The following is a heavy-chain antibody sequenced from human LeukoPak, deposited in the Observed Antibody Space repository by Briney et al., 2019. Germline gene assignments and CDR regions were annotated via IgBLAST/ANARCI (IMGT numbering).Heavy chain of an antibody. D-gene: IGHD5-24*01. J-gene: IGHJ4*02. CDR2: ISDNGGST. CDR3: ARDGVAPGIYFDH. Sequence: GGSLRLSCAASGFTFSTYAMNWVRQAPGKGLEWVSGISDNGGSTYYADSVKGRFTISRDNAKNSLYLQMNSLRAEDTAVYFCARDGVAPGIYFDHWGQGTLGTVSS. V-gene: IGHV3-23*01. CDR1: GFTFSTYA.